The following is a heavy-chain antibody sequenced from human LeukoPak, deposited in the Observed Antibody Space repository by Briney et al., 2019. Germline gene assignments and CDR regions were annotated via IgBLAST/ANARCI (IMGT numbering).Heavy chain of an antibody. D-gene: IGHD3-10*01. Sequence: GGSLRLSCAASGFTVSSNYMSWVRQAPGKGLEWVSAISGSGGSTYYADSVKGRFTISRDNSKNTLYLQMNSLRAEDTAVYYCAKVLYGSGSYLSYWGQGTLVTVSS. V-gene: IGHV3-23*01. CDR2: ISGSGGST. J-gene: IGHJ4*02. CDR1: GFTVSSNY. CDR3: AKVLYGSGSYLSY.